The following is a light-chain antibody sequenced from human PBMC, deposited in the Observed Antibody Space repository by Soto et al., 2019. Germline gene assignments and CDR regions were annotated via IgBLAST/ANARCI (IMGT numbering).Light chain of an antibody. V-gene: IGLV2-11*01. CDR3: CSYAGSYTLV. CDR2: DVS. Sequence: QSVLTQPRSVSGSPGQPVTISCTGTSSDVGAYNYVSWYQQHPGKVPKLMIYDVSRWPSGVPDRFSGSKSGNTASLTISGLQADDEADYYCCSYAGSYTLVFGGGTKLTVL. J-gene: IGLJ3*02. CDR1: SSDVGAYNY.